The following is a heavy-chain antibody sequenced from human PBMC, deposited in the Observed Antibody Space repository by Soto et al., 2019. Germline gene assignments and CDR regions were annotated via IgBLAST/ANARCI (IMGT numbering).Heavy chain of an antibody. V-gene: IGHV1-46*01. J-gene: IGHJ6*02. Sequence: ASVKVSCKASGYTFTTYYVHWVRQAPGQGLEWMGIINPSGDSTSYAQKFQGRVTVTRDTSTSTVYMELSSLRSEDTAVYYCASPGSGRFYGYEYYGMDVWGQGTTVTVSS. CDR3: ASPGSGRFYGYEYYGMDV. CDR1: GYTFTTYY. D-gene: IGHD3-10*01. CDR2: INPSGDST.